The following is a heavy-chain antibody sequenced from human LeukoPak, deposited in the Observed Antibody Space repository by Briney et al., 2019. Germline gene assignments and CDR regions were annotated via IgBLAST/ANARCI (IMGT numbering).Heavy chain of an antibody. D-gene: IGHD3-3*02. CDR1: GGSFSGYY. CDR2: INHSGST. J-gene: IGHJ5*02. V-gene: IGHV4-34*01. Sequence: PSETLSLTCAVYGGSFSGYYWGWIRQPPGKGLEWIGEINHSGSTNYNPSLKSRVTISVDTSKNQFSLKLSSVTAADTAVYYCAREDALAWFDPWGQGTLVTVSS. CDR3: AREDALAWFDP.